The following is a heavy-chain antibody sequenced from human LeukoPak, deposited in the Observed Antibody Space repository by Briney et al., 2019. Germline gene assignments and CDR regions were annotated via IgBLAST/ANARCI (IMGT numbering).Heavy chain of an antibody. CDR1: GYTFTAYY. D-gene: IGHD5-18*01. CDR3: ATSSEGGYSYGSDIDY. Sequence: ASVKVSCKASGYTFTAYYMYWVRQAPGQGLECMGRINPNSGGTNYAQKFQGKVTMTRDTSISTAYMELSRLRSDDTAVYYCATSSEGGYSYGSDIDYWGQGTLVTVSS. J-gene: IGHJ4*02. V-gene: IGHV1-2*06. CDR2: INPNSGGT.